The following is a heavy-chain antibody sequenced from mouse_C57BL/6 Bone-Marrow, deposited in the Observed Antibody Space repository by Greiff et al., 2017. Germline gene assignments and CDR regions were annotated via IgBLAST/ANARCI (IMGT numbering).Heavy chain of an antibody. CDR2: ISSGGSYT. Sequence: VKLMESGGDLVKPGGSLKLSCAASGFTFSSYGMSWVRQTPDKRLEWVATISSGGSYTYYPDSVKGRFTISRDNAKNALYLQMSSLKSEDTAMYYCARGGGYWFAYWGQGTLVTVSA. CDR1: GFTFSSYG. CDR3: ARGGGYWFAY. V-gene: IGHV5-6*02. D-gene: IGHD1-1*02. J-gene: IGHJ3*01.